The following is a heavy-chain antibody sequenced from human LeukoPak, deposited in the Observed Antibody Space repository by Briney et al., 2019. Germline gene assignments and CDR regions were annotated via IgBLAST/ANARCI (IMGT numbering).Heavy chain of an antibody. J-gene: IGHJ4*02. V-gene: IGHV4-61*02. D-gene: IGHD6-13*01. Sequence: SETLSLTCTVSGGSISSGGYYWSWIRQPAGKGLEWIGRIYTSGSTNYNPSLKSRVTISVDTSKNQFSLKLTSVTAADTAVYYCARGGTGYSSSGFEYWGQGTLVTVSS. CDR1: GGSISSGGYY. CDR2: IYTSGST. CDR3: ARGGTGYSSSGFEY.